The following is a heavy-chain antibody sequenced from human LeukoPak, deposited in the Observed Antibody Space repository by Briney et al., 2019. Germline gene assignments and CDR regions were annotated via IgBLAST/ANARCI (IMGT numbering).Heavy chain of an antibody. CDR2: MNPNSGNT. D-gene: IGHD3-10*01. CDR3: ASAPMRVRAVTSNYYYMDV. CDR1: GYTFTSYD. J-gene: IGHJ6*03. Sequence: ASVKVSCKASGYTFTSYDINWVRQATGQGLEWMGWMNPNSGNTGYAQKFQGRVTITRNTPISTAYMELSSLRSEDTAVYYCASAPMRVRAVTSNYYYMDVWGKGTTVTVSS. V-gene: IGHV1-8*03.